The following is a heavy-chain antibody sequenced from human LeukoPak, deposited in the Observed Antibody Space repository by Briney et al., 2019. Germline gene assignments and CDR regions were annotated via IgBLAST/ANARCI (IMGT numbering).Heavy chain of an antibody. D-gene: IGHD3-22*01. J-gene: IGHJ5*02. CDR1: GFMFSSNW. CDR3: ARHYYDTRGPQGFDP. Sequence: GGSLRLSCAASGFMFSSNWMSWVRLAPGKGLEWVANMKEDGTETYYVDSVKGRFTISRDNAKNTVYLQMNSLRVDDTAVYFCARHYYDTRGPQGFDPWGQGTLVTVSS. V-gene: IGHV3-7*01. CDR2: MKEDGTET.